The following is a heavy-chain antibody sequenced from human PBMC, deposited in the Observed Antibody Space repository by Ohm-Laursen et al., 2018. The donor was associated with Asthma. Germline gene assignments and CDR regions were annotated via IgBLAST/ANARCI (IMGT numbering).Heavy chain of an antibody. CDR1: GGSVSGYD. CDR2: IQSSGGA. Sequence: SETLSLTCAVSGGSVSGYDWSWVRPAPGRELEWIAYIQSSGGANYNPSLQSRVTLSLDTSKNQVSLRLSSVTAADTALYFCARLDWVRSMFDSWGPGIQVLVSS. J-gene: IGHJ4*02. CDR3: ARLDWVRSMFDS. V-gene: IGHV4-59*02. D-gene: IGHD3-9*01.